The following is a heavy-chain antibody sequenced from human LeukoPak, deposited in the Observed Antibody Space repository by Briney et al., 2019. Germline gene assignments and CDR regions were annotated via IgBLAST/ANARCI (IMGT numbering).Heavy chain of an antibody. CDR1: GGSFSGYY. CDR3: VRGSDTAAGLY. V-gene: IGHV4-34*01. Sequence: SETLSLTCAVYGGSFSGYYWSWIRQPPGKGLEWIGEINHSGSTNYNPSLKSRVSISVDSSKNQFSLKVSSVTAADTAVYYCVRGSDTAAGLYWGQGTLVTVSS. D-gene: IGHD6-13*01. J-gene: IGHJ4*02. CDR2: INHSGST.